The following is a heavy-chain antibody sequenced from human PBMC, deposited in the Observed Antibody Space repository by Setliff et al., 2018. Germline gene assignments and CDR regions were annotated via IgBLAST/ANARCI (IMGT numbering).Heavy chain of an antibody. CDR3: ARASLGKFGSAVEYFHH. CDR1: GFTFSSYN. D-gene: IGHD2-15*01. CDR2: ISFSSSSI. V-gene: IGHV3-21*06. Sequence: PGGSLRLFCAASGFTFSSYNMHWVRQAPGKGLEWVSSISFSSSSISYASSVKGRFTISRDNAKNTLYLQMNSLRADDTAVYYCARASLGKFGSAVEYFHHWGQGTLVTVSS. J-gene: IGHJ1*01.